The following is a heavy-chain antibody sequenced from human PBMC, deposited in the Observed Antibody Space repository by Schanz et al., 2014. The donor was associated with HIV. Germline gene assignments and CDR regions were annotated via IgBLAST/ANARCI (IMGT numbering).Heavy chain of an antibody. J-gene: IGHJ5*02. D-gene: IGHD4-4*01. V-gene: IGHV3-NL1*01. CDR2: ISGSSIT. CDR1: RFTFSVYA. CDR3: ARGGLQWHPEWFDL. Sequence: QVQLVESGGGVVQPGRSLRLSCSASRFTFSVYAMNWVRQAPGKGLEWVSAISGSSITYSADSVKGRFTISRDNSKNTLYLQMNSLRAEDTAVYYCARGGLQWHPEWFDLWGQGTLVSVSS.